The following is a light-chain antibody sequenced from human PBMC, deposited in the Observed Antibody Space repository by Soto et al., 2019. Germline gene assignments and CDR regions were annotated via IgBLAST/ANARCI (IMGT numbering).Light chain of an antibody. CDR3: SSYAGSATWV. CDR2: EVT. Sequence: QSALTQPPSASGFPGQSVTISCTGSSSDVGGYSHVSWFQQHPGKAPKLIIYEVTKRPSGVPDRFSASKSGNTASLTVSGRQAEDEADYYCSSYAGSATWVFGGGTKLTVL. CDR1: SSDVGGYSH. J-gene: IGLJ3*02. V-gene: IGLV2-8*01.